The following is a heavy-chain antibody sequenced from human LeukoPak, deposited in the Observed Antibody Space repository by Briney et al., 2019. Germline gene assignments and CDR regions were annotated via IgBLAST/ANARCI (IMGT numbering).Heavy chain of an antibody. J-gene: IGHJ4*02. CDR1: GGSVSSGSYF. CDR3: ARSPWGIAAAGH. Sequence: PSETLSLTCTVSGGSVSSGSYFRSWIRQPPGKGLEWIGYISYSGSTNYNPSLKSRVTISVDTSKNQFSLKLSSVTAADTAVFYCARSPWGIAAAGHWGQGTLVTVFS. D-gene: IGHD6-13*01. CDR2: ISYSGST. V-gene: IGHV4-61*01.